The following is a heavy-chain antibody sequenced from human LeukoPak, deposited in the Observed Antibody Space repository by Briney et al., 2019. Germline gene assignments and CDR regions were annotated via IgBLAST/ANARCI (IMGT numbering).Heavy chain of an antibody. J-gene: IGHJ3*02. Sequence: GASVKVSCKASGYTFTSYGISWVRQAPGQGLEWMGWISAYNGNTNYAQKLQGRVTMTTDTSTSTAYMELRSLRSDDTAVYYCARGDIVVVPAAIRAGSDAFDIWGQGTMVTVSS. CDR1: GYTFTSYG. V-gene: IGHV1-18*01. CDR3: ARGDIVVVPAAIRAGSDAFDI. CDR2: ISAYNGNT. D-gene: IGHD2-2*01.